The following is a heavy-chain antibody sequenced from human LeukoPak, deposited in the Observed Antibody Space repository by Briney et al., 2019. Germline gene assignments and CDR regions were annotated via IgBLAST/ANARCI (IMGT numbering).Heavy chain of an antibody. CDR3: ARISGYSDGSRYMDV. CDR2: INADGSHR. D-gene: IGHD5-18*01. Sequence: GESLRLSCAASGFTLGTYWMHWVRQVSGKGLVWVSRINADGSHRSYADSVKGRFTISRDNANNTLYLQMNNLRAEDTAAYYCARISGYSDGSRYMDVWGKGTTVIVSS. CDR1: GFTLGTYW. V-gene: IGHV3-74*01. J-gene: IGHJ6*03.